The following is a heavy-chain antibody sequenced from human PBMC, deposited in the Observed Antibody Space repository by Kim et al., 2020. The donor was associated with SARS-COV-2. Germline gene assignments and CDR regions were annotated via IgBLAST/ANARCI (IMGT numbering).Heavy chain of an antibody. CDR3: ARAYSSGWYTVYDY. D-gene: IGHD6-19*01. J-gene: IGHJ4*02. Sequence: AASVKGRFTISRDNAKNSLYLQMNSLRAEDTAVYYCARAYSSGWYTVYDYWGQGTLVTVSS. V-gene: IGHV3-21*01.